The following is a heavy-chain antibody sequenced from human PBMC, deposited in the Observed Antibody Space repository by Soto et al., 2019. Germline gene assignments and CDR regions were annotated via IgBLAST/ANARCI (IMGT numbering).Heavy chain of an antibody. V-gene: IGHV5-51*01. D-gene: IGHD7-27*01. CDR1: GYRLTNYW. CDR3: TTSATGDYYYYAMDV. CDR2: IYPGDSDT. J-gene: IGHJ6*02. Sequence: PGESLKISCKGSGYRLTNYWIGWVRQMPGKGLEWMGIIYPGDSDTRYSPSFQGQVTIPADKSISTAYLQWSSLKASDTAMYYCTTSATGDYYYYAMDVWGQGTTVTVSS.